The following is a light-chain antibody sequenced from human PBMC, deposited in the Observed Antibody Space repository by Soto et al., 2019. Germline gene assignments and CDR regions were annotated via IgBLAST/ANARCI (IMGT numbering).Light chain of an antibody. J-gene: IGKJ1*01. CDR1: QSVSTN. V-gene: IGKV3-15*01. CDR2: GAS. CDR3: QQYKIWPT. Sequence: TLSPGTLSLHTRDRATLSCRASQSVSTNLAWYQQKPGQTPRLLIYGASTRATGIPARFSGSGSGTEFTLTISSLQSEDFAVYFCQQYKIWPTFGQGPKVDIK.